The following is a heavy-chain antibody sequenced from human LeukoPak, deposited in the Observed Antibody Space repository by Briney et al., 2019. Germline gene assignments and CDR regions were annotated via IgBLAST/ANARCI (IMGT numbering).Heavy chain of an antibody. V-gene: IGHV4-34*01. D-gene: IGHD6-13*01. CDR3: ARERRSSSWYGWFDP. Sequence: NPSETLSLTCAVYGGSFSGYYWSWIRQPPGKGLEWIGEINHSGSTNYNPSLKSRVTMSVDTSKNQFSLKLSSVTAADTAVYYCARERRSSSWYGWFDPWGQGTLVTVSS. J-gene: IGHJ5*02. CDR2: INHSGST. CDR1: GGSFSGYY.